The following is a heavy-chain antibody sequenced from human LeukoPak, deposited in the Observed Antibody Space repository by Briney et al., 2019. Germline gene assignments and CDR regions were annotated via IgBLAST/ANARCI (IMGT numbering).Heavy chain of an antibody. D-gene: IGHD3-10*01. Sequence: SETLSLTCTVSGGSISSGGYYWSWIRQHPGQGLEWIGYIYYSGSTYYNPSLKSRVTISVDTSKNQFSLKLSSVTAADTAVYYCAIVGRITMVRGVIEQFDYWGQGTLVTVSS. CDR3: AIVGRITMVRGVIEQFDY. J-gene: IGHJ4*02. CDR2: IYYSGST. V-gene: IGHV4-31*03. CDR1: GGSISSGGYY.